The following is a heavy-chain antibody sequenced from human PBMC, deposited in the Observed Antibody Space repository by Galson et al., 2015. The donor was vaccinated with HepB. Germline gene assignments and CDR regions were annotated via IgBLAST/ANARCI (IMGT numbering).Heavy chain of an antibody. CDR2: IWYDGSNK. CDR3: ARDRGAYDAFDI. V-gene: IGHV3-33*01. CDR1: GFTFSSYG. Sequence: SLRLSCAASGFTFSSYGMHWVRQAPGKGLEWEAVIWYDGSNKYYADSVKGRFTISRDNSKNTLYLQMNSLRAEDTAVYYCARDRGAYDAFDIWGQGTMVTVSS. J-gene: IGHJ3*02. D-gene: IGHD3-10*01.